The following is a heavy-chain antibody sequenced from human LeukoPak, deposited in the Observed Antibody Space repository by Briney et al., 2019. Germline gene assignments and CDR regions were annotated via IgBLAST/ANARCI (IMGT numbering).Heavy chain of an antibody. CDR1: GYSFTDYW. Sequence: GESLKISCKGSGYSFTDYWIGWVRQMPGKGLEWMGIIYPGDSDTRYSPSFQGQVTISADKSISTTYLQWNSLKASDTAMYYCARTSYYGPGSYRLFDPWGQGTLVTVSS. CDR2: IYPGDSDT. CDR3: ARTSYYGPGSYRLFDP. V-gene: IGHV5-51*01. J-gene: IGHJ5*02. D-gene: IGHD3-10*01.